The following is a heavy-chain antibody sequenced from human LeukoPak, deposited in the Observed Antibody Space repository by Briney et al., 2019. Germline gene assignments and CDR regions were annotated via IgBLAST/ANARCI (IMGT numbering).Heavy chain of an antibody. CDR2: IIPIFGTA. D-gene: IGHD5-24*01. CDR3: ARVRDGYNDAYDI. Sequence: SVKVSCKASGGTFSSYAISWVRQAPGQGLEWMGGIIPIFGTANYAQNFQGRVTMTGDTSTSTVYMELSSLRSEDTAVYYCARVRDGYNDAYDIWGQGTMVTVPS. V-gene: IGHV1-69*06. J-gene: IGHJ3*02. CDR1: GGTFSSYA.